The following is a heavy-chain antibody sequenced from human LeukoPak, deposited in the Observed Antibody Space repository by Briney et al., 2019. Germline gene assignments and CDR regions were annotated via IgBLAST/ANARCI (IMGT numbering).Heavy chain of an antibody. CDR2: IYSGGST. J-gene: IGHJ4*02. D-gene: IGHD6-19*01. V-gene: IGHV3-53*01. Sequence: GGSLRLSCAASGFTVSSKYMSWVRQAPGKGLEWVSVIYSGGSTYYADSVKGRFTISRDNSKNTLYLQMNSLRAEDTAVYYCAKNLEQWLAEIDYWGQGTLVTVSS. CDR3: AKNLEQWLAEIDY. CDR1: GFTVSSKY.